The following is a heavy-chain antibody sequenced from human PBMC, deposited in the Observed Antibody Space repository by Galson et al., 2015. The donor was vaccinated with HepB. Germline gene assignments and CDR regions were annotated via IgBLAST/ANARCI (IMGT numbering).Heavy chain of an antibody. J-gene: IGHJ3*01. V-gene: IGHV3-23*01. Sequence: SLRLSCATSGFTFSTYAMSWVRQAPGKGLEWVSAISGTGGSTYYADSVKGRFTISRDNSKNTFYLQMNSLRAEDTAVYYCAKDGHTWIKDAFDVWGRGTMVTVSS. CDR3: AKDGHTWIKDAFDV. CDR1: GFTFSTYA. D-gene: IGHD5-12*01. CDR2: ISGTGGST.